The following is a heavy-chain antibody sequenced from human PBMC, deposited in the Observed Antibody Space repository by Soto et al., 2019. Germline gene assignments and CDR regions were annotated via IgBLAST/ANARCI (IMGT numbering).Heavy chain of an antibody. CDR1: GSSMSVFY. V-gene: IGHV4-38-2*02. CDR3: AREDDGMDV. Sequence: SETLSLTCAVSGSSMSVFYWGWVRQPPGKGLEWIGSIFHSGNSYYNPSLKSRVILSVDTSKDQFSLNLTAAIAADTAVYYCAREDDGMDVWGQGTLVTVSS. J-gene: IGHJ6*02. CDR2: IFHSGNS.